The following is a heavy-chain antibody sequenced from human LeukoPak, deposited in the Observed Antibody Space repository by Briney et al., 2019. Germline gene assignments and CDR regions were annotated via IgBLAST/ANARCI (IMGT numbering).Heavy chain of an antibody. V-gene: IGHV3-53*01. CDR1: GFTVRTDY. Sequence: GGSLRLSCAASGFTVRTDYMTWVRQAPGKGLEWVSIIYSDGSTYYADSVRGRFSISRDNSRNTLYLQMNSLRVEDTALFYCAKDFSSGYLGDGFDIWGQGTMVTVSA. J-gene: IGHJ3*02. D-gene: IGHD3-22*01. CDR3: AKDFSSGYLGDGFDI. CDR2: IYSDGST.